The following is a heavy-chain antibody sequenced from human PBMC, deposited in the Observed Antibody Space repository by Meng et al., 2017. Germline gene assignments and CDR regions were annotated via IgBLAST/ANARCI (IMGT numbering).Heavy chain of an antibody. CDR1: GCTFSSDG. CDR3: ARDGGGDYGDSFDY. D-gene: IGHD4-17*01. Sequence: VRLGESGGGLVRRVTSLGLSRAVSGCTFSSDGMHWVRQAPRKGLGWVAVLWYDGSNKYYADSVKGRFTISRDNSKNTLYLQMNSLRAEDTAVYYCARDGGGDYGDSFDYWGQGTLVTVSS. J-gene: IGHJ4*02. CDR2: LWYDGSNK. V-gene: IGHV3-33*01.